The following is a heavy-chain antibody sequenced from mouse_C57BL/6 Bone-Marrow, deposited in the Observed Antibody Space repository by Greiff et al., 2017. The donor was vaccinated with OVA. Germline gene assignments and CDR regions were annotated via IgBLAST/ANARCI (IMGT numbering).Heavy chain of an antibody. CDR1: GFSFSDYG. CDR3: ARRTAQYYAMDY. Sequence: EVKLVESGGGLVQPGGSLKLSCAASGFSFSDYGLAWVRQSPWKVPAWVAFISNLAYSIYYADTVTGRFNISRENAKNTLYLEMSSLRSEDTAMYYCARRTAQYYAMDYWGQGTSVTVSS. CDR2: ISNLAYSI. J-gene: IGHJ4*01. D-gene: IGHD3-2*02. V-gene: IGHV5-15*04.